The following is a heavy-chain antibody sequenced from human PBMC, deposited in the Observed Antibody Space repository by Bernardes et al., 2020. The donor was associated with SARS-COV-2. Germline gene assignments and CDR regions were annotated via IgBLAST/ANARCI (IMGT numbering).Heavy chain of an antibody. J-gene: IGHJ4*02. D-gene: IGHD3-22*01. CDR1: GFTFSSSG. Sequence: GGSLRLSCAASGFTFSSSGMSWVRQAPGKGLDWVSAISDDGGITKYADSVKGRFTISRDTSKNTLYLRMNSLRAEDTAVYYCARRAEKISGYVHRYFDYWGQGTLVTVSS. CDR2: ISDDGGIT. CDR3: ARRAEKISGYVHRYFDY. V-gene: IGHV3-23*01.